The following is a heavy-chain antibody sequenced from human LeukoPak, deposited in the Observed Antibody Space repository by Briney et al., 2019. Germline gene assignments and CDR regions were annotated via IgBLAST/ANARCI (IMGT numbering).Heavy chain of an antibody. Sequence: GGSLRLSCAASGFTFNSYEMHWVRQAPGKGLEWVSYISSSGSTIYYADSVKGRFTISRDNAKNSLYLQMNSLRAEDTAVYYCARAVAGVFGYFQHWGQGTLVTVSS. CDR3: ARAVAGVFGYFQH. D-gene: IGHD6-19*01. CDR1: GFTFNSYE. V-gene: IGHV3-48*03. J-gene: IGHJ1*01. CDR2: ISSSGSTI.